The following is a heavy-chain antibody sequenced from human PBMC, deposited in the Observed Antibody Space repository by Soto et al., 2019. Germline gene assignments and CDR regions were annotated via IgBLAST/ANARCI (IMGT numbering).Heavy chain of an antibody. D-gene: IGHD2-15*01. CDR3: ATPGGGLVVPYKYAMDV. CDR1: GFIFSSYG. J-gene: IGHJ6*02. Sequence: QVQLVESGGGVVQPGRSLRLSCAASGFIFSSYGMHWVRQAPGKGLVWVAVISYDGSNKYYSDSVKGRFTISRDNSKNTLYLQMNSLRAEDTAVYYCATPGGGLVVPYKYAMDVWGQGTTVTVSS. V-gene: IGHV3-30*03. CDR2: ISYDGSNK.